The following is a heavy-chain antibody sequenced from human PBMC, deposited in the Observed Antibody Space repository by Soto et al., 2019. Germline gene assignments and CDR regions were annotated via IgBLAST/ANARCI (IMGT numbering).Heavy chain of an antibody. CDR1: GFTFDDYA. Sequence: DVQLVESGGGLVQPGRSLRLSCAASGFTFDDYAMHLVRQAPGKCLEWVSGISWNSGSIGYADSVKGRFTISRDNAKNSLYLQMNSLRAEDTAWYYCAKEFYSGYDLWGQGTLVTVSS. CDR3: AKEFYSGYDL. J-gene: IGHJ5*02. D-gene: IGHD5-12*01. CDR2: ISWNSGSI. V-gene: IGHV3-9*01.